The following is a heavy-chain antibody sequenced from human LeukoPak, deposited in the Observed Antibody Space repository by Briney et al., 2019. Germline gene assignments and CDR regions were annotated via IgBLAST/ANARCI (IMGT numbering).Heavy chain of an antibody. CDR2: FDPEDGET. D-gene: IGHD5-12*01. CDR1: GYTLTELS. J-gene: IGHJ6*03. V-gene: IGHV1-24*01. Sequence: ASVKVSCKVSGYTLTELSMHWVRQAPGKGLEWMGGFDPEDGETIYAQKFQGRVTMTEDTSTDTAYMELSSLRSEDTAVYYCARVFLNTGYDYFYYYYMDVWGKGTTVTVSS. CDR3: ARVFLNTGYDYFYYYYMDV.